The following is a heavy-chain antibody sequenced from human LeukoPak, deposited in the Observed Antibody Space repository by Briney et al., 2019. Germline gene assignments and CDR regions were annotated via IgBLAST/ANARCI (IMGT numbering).Heavy chain of an antibody. D-gene: IGHD2-2*01. CDR2: INPNSGGT. V-gene: IGHV1-2*02. CDR1: GYTFTGYY. Sequence: GASVKVSRKASGYTFTGYYMHWVRQAPGQGLEWMGWINPNSGGTNYAQKFQGRVTMTRDTSISTAYMELSRLRSDDTAVYYCARGRPRTSHGSYYFDYWGQGTLVTVSS. J-gene: IGHJ4*02. CDR3: ARGRPRTSHGSYYFDY.